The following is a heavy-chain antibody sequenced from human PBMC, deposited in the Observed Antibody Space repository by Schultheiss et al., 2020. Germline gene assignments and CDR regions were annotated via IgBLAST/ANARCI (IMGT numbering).Heavy chain of an antibody. J-gene: IGHJ1*01. CDR1: GFTFSSYA. CDR2: ISYDGGTK. D-gene: IGHD3-10*01. Sequence: GGSLRLSCAASGFTFSSYAVHWVRQAPGKGLEWVAIISYDGGTKYYADSVKGRFTISRDNSKNTLYLQMNSLRAEDTAVYYCAKDDGVAEYFQHWGQGTLVTVSS. V-gene: IGHV3-30-3*01. CDR3: AKDDGVAEYFQH.